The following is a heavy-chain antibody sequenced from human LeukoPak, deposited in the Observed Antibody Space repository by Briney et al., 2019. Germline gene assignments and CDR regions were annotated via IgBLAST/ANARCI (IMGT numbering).Heavy chain of an antibody. Sequence: TSVKVSCKASGYTFTDYYMHWVRQAPGQGLEWMGWINPNSGGTNYVQKFQGRVAMTRDTSISTAYMELSSLISDDTAVYYCARAWFGESAYYFDYWGQGTLVTVSS. CDR3: ARAWFGESAYYFDY. D-gene: IGHD3-10*01. V-gene: IGHV1-2*02. CDR2: INPNSGGT. CDR1: GYTFTDYY. J-gene: IGHJ4*02.